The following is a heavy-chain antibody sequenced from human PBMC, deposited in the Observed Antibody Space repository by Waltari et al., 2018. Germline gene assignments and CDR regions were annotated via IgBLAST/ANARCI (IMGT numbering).Heavy chain of an antibody. D-gene: IGHD6-13*01. J-gene: IGHJ4*02. Sequence: QVQLQQWGAGLLKPSETLSLTCAVYGGSFSGYYWSWIRQPPGKGLEWIGEINHIGSTNYNPSLKSRVTISVDTSKNQFSLKLSSVTAADTAVYYCAGYSSSRLPREDYWGQGTLVTVSS. V-gene: IGHV4-34*01. CDR3: AGYSSSRLPREDY. CDR1: GGSFSGYY. CDR2: INHIGST.